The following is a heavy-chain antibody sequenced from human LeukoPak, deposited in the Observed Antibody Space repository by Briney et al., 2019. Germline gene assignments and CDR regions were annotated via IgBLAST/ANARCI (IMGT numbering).Heavy chain of an antibody. V-gene: IGHV4-39*07. CDR3: ASRRRQWPKYYFDY. CDR2: IYYSGST. J-gene: IGHJ4*02. D-gene: IGHD6-19*01. CDR1: GGSISSSSYY. Sequence: PSQTLSLTCTVSGGSISSSSYYWGWIRQPPGKGLEWIGSIYYSGSTYYNPSLKSRVTISVDTSKNQFSLKLSSVTAADTAVYYCASRRRQWPKYYFDYWGQGTLVTVSS.